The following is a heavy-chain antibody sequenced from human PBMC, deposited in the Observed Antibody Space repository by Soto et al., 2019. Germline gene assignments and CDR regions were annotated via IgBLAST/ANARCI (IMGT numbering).Heavy chain of an antibody. Sequence: SVKVSCKASGGTFISYAITWVRQAPGQGLEWVGGIIPIFGKANYAQKFQDRVTMTADESTSTAYMELSSLRSEDTAVYYCARGAPRGLRFGPLDYWGQGTLVTVSS. CDR1: GGTFISYA. CDR2: IIPIFGKA. D-gene: IGHD5-12*01. J-gene: IGHJ4*02. V-gene: IGHV1-69*13. CDR3: ARGAPRGLRFGPLDY.